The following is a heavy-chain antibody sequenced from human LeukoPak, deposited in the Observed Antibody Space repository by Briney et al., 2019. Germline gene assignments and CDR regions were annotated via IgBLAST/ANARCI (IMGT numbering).Heavy chain of an antibody. CDR2: IHTRGES. CDR1: GASVSNYY. V-gene: IGHV4-4*09. J-gene: IGHJ4*02. Sequence: SETLSLTCTLSGASVSNYYWSWIRQTPEKGLEWMGHIHTRGESRYYPSLESRLTMSIDTSRDQLSLQLSSVTAADTAVYSCARLGSYYDFWGQGALVSVSS. CDR3: ARLGSYYDF. D-gene: IGHD1-26*01.